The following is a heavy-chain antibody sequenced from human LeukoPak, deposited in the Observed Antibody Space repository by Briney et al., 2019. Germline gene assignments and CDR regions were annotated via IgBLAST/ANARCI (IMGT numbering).Heavy chain of an antibody. CDR1: GGSISSSSYY. Sequence: SETLSLTCTVSGGSISSSSYYWGWSRQPPGKGLEWIGSIYYSGSTYYNPSLKSRVTISVDTSKNQFSLKLSSVTAADTAVYYCARDLVVITARNFDYWGQGTLVTVSS. J-gene: IGHJ4*02. V-gene: IGHV4-39*07. CDR2: IYYSGST. CDR3: ARDLVVITARNFDY. D-gene: IGHD3-22*01.